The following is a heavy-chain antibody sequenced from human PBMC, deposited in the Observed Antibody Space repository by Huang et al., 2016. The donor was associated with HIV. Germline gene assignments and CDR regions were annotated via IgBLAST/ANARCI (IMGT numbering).Heavy chain of an antibody. CDR1: GFSFSSYT. CDR3: AKDRVAGTGHCFDP. Sequence: EVKLLESGGGLVQPGGSLRLSCAASGFSFSSYTMTWVRQAPWKGLEWVSSIRGSDNTTFYADSVKGRFTISRDNSKNTLYLQMKSLRVDDTAVYYCAKDRVAGTGHCFDPWGQGTLVTVSS. J-gene: IGHJ5*02. D-gene: IGHD6-19*01. CDR2: IRGSDNTT. V-gene: IGHV3-23*01.